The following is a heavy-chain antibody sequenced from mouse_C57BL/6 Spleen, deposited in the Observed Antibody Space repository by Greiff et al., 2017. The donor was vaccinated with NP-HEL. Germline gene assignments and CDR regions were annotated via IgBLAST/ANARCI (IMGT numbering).Heavy chain of an antibody. D-gene: IGHD1-1*01. CDR1: GFSLSTSGMG. V-gene: IGHV8-12*01. J-gene: IGHJ4*01. CDR2: IYWDDDK. Sequence: QVTLKVSGPGILQSSQTLSLTCSFSGFSLSTSGMGVSWIRQPSGKGLEWLAHIYWDDDKRYNPSLKSRLTISKDTSRNQVFLKITSVDTADTSTDCGARKDYYGSSYEAMDYWGQGTSVTVSS. CDR3: ARKDYYGSSYEAMDY.